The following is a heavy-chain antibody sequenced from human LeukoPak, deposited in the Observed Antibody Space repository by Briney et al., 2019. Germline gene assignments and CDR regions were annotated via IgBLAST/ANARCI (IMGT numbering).Heavy chain of an antibody. CDR3: AREGGQIGYSYGYALDY. Sequence: PGGSLRLSCAASGFIFSNYGMNWVRQSPGKGLEWVSSISGSGDTTNYADSVKGRFTISRDNSKNTLYLQMNSLRAEDTAVYYCAREGGQIGYSYGYALDYWGQGTLVTVSS. J-gene: IGHJ4*02. CDR1: GFIFSNYG. V-gene: IGHV3-23*01. CDR2: ISGSGDTT. D-gene: IGHD5-18*01.